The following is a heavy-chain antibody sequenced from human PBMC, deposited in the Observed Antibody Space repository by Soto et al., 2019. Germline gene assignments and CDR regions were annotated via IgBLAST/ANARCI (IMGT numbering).Heavy chain of an antibody. CDR1: GYSISSSNW. Sequence: QVQLQESGPGLVKPSDNLSYTCAVSGYSISSSNWWGWIRQLPGKGLEWIGYIYYSGSTYYNPSLKSGVTMSVDTSKNQFSLKLSSVTAVDTAVYYCARKNDVLDAFDIWGQGTMVTVSS. V-gene: IGHV4-28*01. CDR3: ARKNDVLDAFDI. D-gene: IGHD1-1*01. CDR2: IYYSGST. J-gene: IGHJ3*02.